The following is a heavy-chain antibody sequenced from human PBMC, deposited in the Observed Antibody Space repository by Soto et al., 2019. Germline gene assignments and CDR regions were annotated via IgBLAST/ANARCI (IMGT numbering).Heavy chain of an antibody. J-gene: IGHJ5*02. Sequence: GGSLRLSCGASGFDLSNYWMHWVRQAPGKGLVWVSRINGDGSDIKYADSVKGRFTISRDNAKNTVYLQMNSLRADDTAVYYCARDQTTGDWFDAWGQGALVTVSS. D-gene: IGHD4-17*01. CDR2: INGDGSDI. V-gene: IGHV3-74*03. CDR3: ARDQTTGDWFDA. CDR1: GFDLSNYW.